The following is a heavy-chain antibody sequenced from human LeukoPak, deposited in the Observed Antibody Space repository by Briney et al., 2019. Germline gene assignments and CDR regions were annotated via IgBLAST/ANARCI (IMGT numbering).Heavy chain of an antibody. CDR1: GFTFDDYG. Sequence: PGGSLRLSCAASGFTFDDYGMSWVRQAPGKGLEWVSAINWNGNSTVYADSVKGRFTISRDNDKNSLYLQMNSLRAEDTALYYCARSLGRRRIAAAGMDYFDYWGQGTLVTVSS. CDR2: INWNGNST. V-gene: IGHV3-20*04. J-gene: IGHJ4*02. D-gene: IGHD6-13*01. CDR3: ARSLGRRRIAAAGMDYFDY.